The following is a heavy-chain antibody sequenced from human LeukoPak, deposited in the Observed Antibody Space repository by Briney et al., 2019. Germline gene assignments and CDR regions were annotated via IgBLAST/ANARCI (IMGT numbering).Heavy chain of an antibody. CDR2: INPNSAAT. D-gene: IGHD3-22*01. CDR3: ARAGDSSGYPTFDY. CDR1: GYTFSGYY. V-gene: IGHV1-2*02. J-gene: IGHJ4*02. Sequence: PGASVKVSCKASGYTFSGYYIHWVRQAPGQGLEWMGWINPNSAATNYAQKFQGRVTMARDTSISTAYMELSSLRSDDTAVYYCARAGDSSGYPTFDYWGQGTLVTVSS.